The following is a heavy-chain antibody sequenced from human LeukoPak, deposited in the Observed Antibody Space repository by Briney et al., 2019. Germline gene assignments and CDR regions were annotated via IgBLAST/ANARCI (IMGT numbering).Heavy chain of an antibody. D-gene: IGHD3-10*01. CDR3: ARHGLWFEELGY. CDR2: IYYSGST. J-gene: IGHJ4*02. V-gene: IGHV4-59*08. Sequence: SETLSLTCTVSGGSISSYYWSWIRQPPGKGLEWIGYIYYSGSTNYNPSLKSRVTISVDTSKNQFSLKLSSVTAADTAVYYCARHGLWFEELGYWGQGTLVTVSS. CDR1: GGSISSYY.